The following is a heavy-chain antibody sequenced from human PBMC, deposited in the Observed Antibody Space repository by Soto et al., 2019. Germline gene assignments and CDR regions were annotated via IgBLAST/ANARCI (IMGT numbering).Heavy chain of an antibody. V-gene: IGHV4-31*03. D-gene: IGHD3-3*01. Sequence: QVQLQESGPGLVKPSQSLSLTYTASGGSFSSGDYYWSWIRQHPGKGLEWIGYIYYSGSTYYNPSLKSRVTISVDTSKNQFSLKLSSVTAADTAVYYCARWWSGSRQGFDPWGQGTLVTVSS. J-gene: IGHJ5*02. CDR3: ARWWSGSRQGFDP. CDR1: GGSFSSGDYY. CDR2: IYYSGST.